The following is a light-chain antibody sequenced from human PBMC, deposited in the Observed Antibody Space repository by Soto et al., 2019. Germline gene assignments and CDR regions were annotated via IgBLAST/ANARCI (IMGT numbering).Light chain of an antibody. J-gene: IGLJ1*01. CDR1: SSDVGGYNY. CDR2: EVS. CDR3: SSYTSSSTQV. V-gene: IGLV2-14*01. Sequence: QSALTQPASVSGSPGQSITISCTGTSSDVGGYNYVSWYQHHPGKAPKLMLYEVSNRPSGVSNRFSGSKSGNTASLTISGLQAEDEADYYCSSYTSSSTQVFGTVTKVTVL.